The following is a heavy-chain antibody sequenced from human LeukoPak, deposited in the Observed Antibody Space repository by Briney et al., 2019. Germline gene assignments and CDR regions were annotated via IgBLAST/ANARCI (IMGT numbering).Heavy chain of an antibody. CDR3: ARVDDYTPLDY. V-gene: IGHV4-34*01. D-gene: IGHD4-11*01. J-gene: IGHJ4*02. Sequence: SETLSLTCAVYGGSFSGYYWSWIRQPPGKGLEWIGEINHSGSTNYNPSLKSRVTISVDTSKNQFSLKLSSVTAADTAVYYCARVDDYTPLDYWGQGTLVTVSS. CDR2: INHSGST. CDR1: GGSFSGYY.